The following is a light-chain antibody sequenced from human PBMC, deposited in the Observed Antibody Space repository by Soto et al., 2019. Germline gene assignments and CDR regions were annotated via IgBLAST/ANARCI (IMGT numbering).Light chain of an antibody. V-gene: IGLV2-23*01. Sequence: QSALTQPASVSGSPGQSITISWTGTSWYQQHPGKAPKLMIYEGSKRPSGVSNRFSGSKSGNTASLTISGLQAEDEADYYCCSYASTYASSSTFYVFGTGTKVTVL. CDR3: CSYASTYASSSTFYV. CDR2: EGS. J-gene: IGLJ1*01.